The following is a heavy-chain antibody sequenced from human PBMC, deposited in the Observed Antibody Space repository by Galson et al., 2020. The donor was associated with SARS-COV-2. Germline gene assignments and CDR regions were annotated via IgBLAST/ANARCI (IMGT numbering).Heavy chain of an antibody. CDR3: AKVMSVRSFDAFDI. V-gene: IGHV3-33*06. CDR2: IWYDGSEI. D-gene: IGHD3-10*01. CDR1: GFTFSNNA. Sequence: GGSLRLSCAASGFTFSNNAMHWVRQAPGKGLEWVAVIWYDGSEIYYADSVKGRFTISRDNSKNTLFLQMHSLTAEDTAVYYCAKVMSVRSFDAFDIWGQGTMVTVSS. J-gene: IGHJ3*02.